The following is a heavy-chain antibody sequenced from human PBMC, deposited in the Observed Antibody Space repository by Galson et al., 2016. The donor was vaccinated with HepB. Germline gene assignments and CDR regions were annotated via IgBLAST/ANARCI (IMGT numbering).Heavy chain of an antibody. CDR1: GDSLSSGSFS. J-gene: IGHJ4*02. Sequence: TLSLTCAVSGDSLSSGSFSWSWIRQPPGKGLEWIGHIHNSGPTFYHPSSGGTYYNPSLESRVTISLDRSENQFSLKMSSVTAADTATYFCARGPTRVRAFGESISYFDTWGQGIPVTVSS. CDR2: IHNSGPTFYHPSSGGT. V-gene: IGHV4-30-2*01. D-gene: IGHD3-10*01. CDR3: ARGPTRVRAFGESISYFDT.